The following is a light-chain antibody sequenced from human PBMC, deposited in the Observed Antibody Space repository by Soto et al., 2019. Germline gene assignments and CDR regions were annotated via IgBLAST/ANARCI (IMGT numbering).Light chain of an antibody. V-gene: IGKV3-20*01. CDR3: QQYGRSPPFA. J-gene: IGKJ2*01. Sequence: EIVLTQSPGTLSLSPGERATLSCRASQSVSSNYIAWYQQNPGHAPRLLIYGASTRATGIPDRFSGSGSGKDFTITISRLEPEDFAVYFCQQYGRSPPFAFGQGTKVEIK. CDR1: QSVSSNY. CDR2: GAS.